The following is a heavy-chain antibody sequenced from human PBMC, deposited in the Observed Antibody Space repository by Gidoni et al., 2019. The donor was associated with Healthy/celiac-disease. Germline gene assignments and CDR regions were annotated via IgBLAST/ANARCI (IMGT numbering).Heavy chain of an antibody. CDR1: GFTFSSYG. CDR3: ATDSSGYYPEVAFDI. V-gene: IGHV3-30*03. Sequence: QVQLVASGGGVVQPGRSVSLSSAASGFTFSSYGMHWVRQAPGKGLEWVAVISYDGSNKYYADSVKGRLTISRDNSKNTLYLQMNSLRAEDTAVYYCATDSSGYYPEVAFDIWGQGTMVTVSS. D-gene: IGHD3-22*01. J-gene: IGHJ3*02. CDR2: ISYDGSNK.